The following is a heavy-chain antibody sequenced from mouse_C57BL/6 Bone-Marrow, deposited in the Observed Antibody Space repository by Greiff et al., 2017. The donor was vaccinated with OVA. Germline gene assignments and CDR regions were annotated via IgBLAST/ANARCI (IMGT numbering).Heavy chain of an antibody. D-gene: IGHD1-1*01. CDR1: GYTFTSYW. V-gene: IGHV1-72*01. CDR2: IDPNSGGT. CDR3: ARNPIYYYGSSYYAMDY. J-gene: IGHJ4*01. Sequence: QVQLQQPGAELVKPGASVKLSCKASGYTFTSYWMHWVKQRPGRGLEWIGRIDPNSGGTKYNEKFKSKATLTVDKPSSTAYMQLSSLTSEDSAVYYCARNPIYYYGSSYYAMDYWGQGTSVTVSS.